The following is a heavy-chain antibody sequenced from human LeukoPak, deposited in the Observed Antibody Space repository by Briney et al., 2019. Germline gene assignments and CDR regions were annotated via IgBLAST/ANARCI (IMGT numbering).Heavy chain of an antibody. Sequence: ASVKVSCKASGYAFTSYGISWVRQAPGQGLEWMGWISAYNGNTNYAQKLQGRVTMTTDTSTSTAYMELRSLRSDDTAVYYCARDHSRYGSGSYKPNWSDPWGQGTLVTVSS. V-gene: IGHV1-18*01. CDR1: GYAFTSYG. CDR3: ARDHSRYGSGSYKPNWSDP. J-gene: IGHJ5*02. D-gene: IGHD3-10*01. CDR2: ISAYNGNT.